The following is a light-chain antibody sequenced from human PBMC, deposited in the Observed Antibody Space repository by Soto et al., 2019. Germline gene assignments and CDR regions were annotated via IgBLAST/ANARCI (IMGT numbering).Light chain of an antibody. CDR3: AAWDDSLSGWV. CDR1: SSNIGSNY. Sequence: QSALTQPPSASGTPGQRVTISCSGSSSNIGSNYVYWYQQLPGTAPKLLIYSNNQRPSGVPDRFSGSKSSTSASLAISGLRSEDEADYYCAAWDDSLSGWVFGGGTKLTVL. V-gene: IGLV1-47*02. CDR2: SNN. J-gene: IGLJ3*02.